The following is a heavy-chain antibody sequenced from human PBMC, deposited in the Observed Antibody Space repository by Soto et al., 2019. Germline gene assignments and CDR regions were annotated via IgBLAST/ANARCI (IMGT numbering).Heavy chain of an antibody. Sequence: ASVKVSCKASGGTFSSYAISWVRQAPGQGLEWMGGIIPIFGTANYAQKFQGRVTITADESTSTAYMELSSLRSEDTAVYYCARGPHPGTTSYYFDYWGQGTLVTVSS. CDR1: GGTFSSYA. CDR3: ARGPHPGTTSYYFDY. V-gene: IGHV1-69*13. D-gene: IGHD1-7*01. CDR2: IIPIFGTA. J-gene: IGHJ4*02.